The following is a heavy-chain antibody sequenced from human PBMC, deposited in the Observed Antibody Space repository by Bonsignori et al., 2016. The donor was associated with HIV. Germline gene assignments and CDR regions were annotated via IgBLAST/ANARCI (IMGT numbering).Heavy chain of an antibody. V-gene: IGHV4-34*01. J-gene: IGHJ4*02. CDR3: ARNAVIEYSSSSGLDY. Sequence: GSLRLSCAVYGGSFSGYYWSWIRQPPGKGLEWIGEINHSGSTNYNPSLKSRVTISVDTSKNQFSLKLSSVTAADTAVYYCARNAVIEYSSSSGLDYWGQGTLVTVSS. D-gene: IGHD6-6*01. CDR2: INHSGST. CDR1: GGSFSGYY.